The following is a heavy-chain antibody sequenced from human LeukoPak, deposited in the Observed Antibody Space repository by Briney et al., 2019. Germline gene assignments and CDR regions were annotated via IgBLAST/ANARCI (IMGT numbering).Heavy chain of an antibody. CDR3: AKKSDSGSWDYFDY. J-gene: IGHJ4*02. D-gene: IGHD3-10*01. CDR2: ISGGGSTT. Sequence: GGSLRLSCAASGFTFSFYVMNWVRQAPGKGLEWVSGISGGGSTTYYVDSVKGRFIISRDNSKNTLYLQMSSLRAEDTAVYYCAKKSDSGSWDYFDYWGQGTLVTASS. CDR1: GFTFSFYV. V-gene: IGHV3-23*01.